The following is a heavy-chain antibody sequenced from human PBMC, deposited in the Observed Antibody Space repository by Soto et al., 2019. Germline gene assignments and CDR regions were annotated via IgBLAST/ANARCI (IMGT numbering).Heavy chain of an antibody. V-gene: IGHV4-59*01. CDR1: GGSISSNY. CDR3: ARDLGYLGLWYFDL. CDR2: IYYTGST. D-gene: IGHD5-12*01. J-gene: IGHJ2*01. Sequence: PXGTLSLTCTVSGGSISSNYWSWIRQSPGKGLEWLGYIYYTGSTNYNPSLKSRVTISVDTSKSQFSLKLTSVTAADTGVYYCARDLGYLGLWYFDLWGRGTLVTVSS.